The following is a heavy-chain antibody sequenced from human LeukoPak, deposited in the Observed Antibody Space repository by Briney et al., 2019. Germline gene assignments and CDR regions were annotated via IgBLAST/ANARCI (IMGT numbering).Heavy chain of an antibody. CDR2: IYYSGST. J-gene: IGHJ6*02. Sequence: SETLSLTCTVSGGSISSSSYYWGWIRQPPGKGLEWIGSIYYSGSTYYNPSLKSRVTISVDTSKNQFSLKLSSVTAADTAVYYCARHTLEYSSSKTPSYGMDVWGQGTTVTVSS. CDR1: GGSISSSSYY. CDR3: ARHTLEYSSSKTPSYGMDV. D-gene: IGHD6-6*01. V-gene: IGHV4-39*01.